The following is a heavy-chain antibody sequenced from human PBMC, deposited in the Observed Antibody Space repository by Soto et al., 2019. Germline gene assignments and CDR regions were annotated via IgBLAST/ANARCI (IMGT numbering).Heavy chain of an antibody. D-gene: IGHD6-13*01. V-gene: IGHV4-30-4*01. CDR2: IYYTGTT. CDR1: CGSLSSGDLY. CDR3: ARDIAAALGAWFDP. Sequence: PSESLSLTGTVSCGSLSSGDLYWSWIRQPPGKGLEWIGYIYYTGTTQYNPSLRNRVAMSLDTSKNQFSLKLSSVTAADTAVYYCARDIAAALGAWFDPWGQGTLVTVSS. J-gene: IGHJ5*02.